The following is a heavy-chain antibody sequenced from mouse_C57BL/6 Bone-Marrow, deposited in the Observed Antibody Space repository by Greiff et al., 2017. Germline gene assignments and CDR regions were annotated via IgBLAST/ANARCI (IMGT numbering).Heavy chain of an antibody. CDR2: IYPRSGNT. D-gene: IGHD3-2*02. CDR1: GYTFTSYG. J-gene: IGHJ3*01. CDR3: ASKAQAAWFAY. V-gene: IGHV1-81*01. Sequence: VQLVESGAELARPGASVKLSCKASGYTFTSYGISWVKQRTGQGLEWIGEIYPRSGNTYYNEKFKGKATLTADKSSSTAYMELRSLTSEDSAVYFCASKAQAAWFAYWGQGTLVTVSA.